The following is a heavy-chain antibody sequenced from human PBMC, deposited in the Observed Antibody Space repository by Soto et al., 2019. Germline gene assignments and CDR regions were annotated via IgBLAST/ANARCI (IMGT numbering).Heavy chain of an antibody. CDR2: INHSGST. CDR3: ARVYPNEGAFDI. Sequence: QVQLQQWGAGLLKPSETLSLTCAVYGGSFSGYYWSWIRQPPGKGLEWIGEINHSGSTNYNPSLKSRVTISVDTSKNQFSLKLSSVTAADTAVYYCARVYPNEGAFDIWGQGTMVTVSS. J-gene: IGHJ3*02. CDR1: GGSFSGYY. V-gene: IGHV4-34*01.